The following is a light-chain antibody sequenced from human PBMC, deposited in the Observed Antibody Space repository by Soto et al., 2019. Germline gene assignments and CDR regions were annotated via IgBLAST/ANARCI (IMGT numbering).Light chain of an antibody. CDR3: ETWDTSLSAGRV. CDR1: SSNIGNNY. Sequence: QSVLTQPPSVSAAPGQTVTISCSGSSSNIGNNYVSWYQQLPGAAPKLLIYETNRRPAGIPDRFSDSKSGTSATLGITGLQTADEADYYCETWDTSLSAGRVFGPGTKLTVL. CDR2: ETN. J-gene: IGLJ1*01. V-gene: IGLV1-51*02.